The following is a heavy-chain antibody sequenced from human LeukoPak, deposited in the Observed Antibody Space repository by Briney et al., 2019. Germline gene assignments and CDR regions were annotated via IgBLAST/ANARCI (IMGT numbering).Heavy chain of an antibody. V-gene: IGHV1-2*02. CDR3: ARVLPPITVTISDYYYGMDV. Sequence: ASVKVSCKASGYTFTGYYMHWVRQAPGQGLEWMGWINPNSGGTNYAQKFRGRVTMTRDTSISTAYMELSRLRSDDTAVYCCARVLPPITVTISDYYYGMDVWGQGTTVTVSS. J-gene: IGHJ6*02. D-gene: IGHD4-11*01. CDR2: INPNSGGT. CDR1: GYTFTGYY.